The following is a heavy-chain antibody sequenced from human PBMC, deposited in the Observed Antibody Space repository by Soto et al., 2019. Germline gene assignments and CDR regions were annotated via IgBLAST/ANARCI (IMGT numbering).Heavy chain of an antibody. CDR3: ARVPPNCNGDCPLREGYYAMDV. CDR2: IYNTWST. CDR1: GGSISSYY. D-gene: IGHD2-21*02. J-gene: IGHJ6*02. V-gene: IGHV4-4*09. Sequence: QVQLQESGPGLVKPSETLSLTCTVSGGSISSYYWSWIRQPPGKGLEWIGCIYNTWSTKYNPSLKSRFTISVDTSKNQFTLNLNSVTAADTAVYYCARVPPNCNGDCPLREGYYAMDVWGQGTTVTVSS.